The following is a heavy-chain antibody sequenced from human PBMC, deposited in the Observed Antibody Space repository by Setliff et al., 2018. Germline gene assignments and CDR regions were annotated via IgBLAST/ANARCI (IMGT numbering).Heavy chain of an antibody. CDR3: AGQGPIFGSGLIPGFDQ. D-gene: IGHD3-3*01. V-gene: IGHV3-23*01. CDR1: GFTFTSYV. J-gene: IGHJ4*02. CDR2: MSGSGGSI. Sequence: SLRLSCVASGFTFTSYVMTWVRQAPGKGLEWVSAMSGSGGSINYADSVKGRFTISRDNSKNTLYLQMSSLRTEDTAIYFCAGQGPIFGSGLIPGFDQWGQGTMVTVSS.